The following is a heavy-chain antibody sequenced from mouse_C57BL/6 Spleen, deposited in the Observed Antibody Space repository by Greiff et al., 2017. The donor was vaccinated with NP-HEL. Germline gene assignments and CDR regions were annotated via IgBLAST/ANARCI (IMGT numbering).Heavy chain of an antibody. CDR3: ARRGKNDYGRGYAMDY. D-gene: IGHD2-4*01. Sequence: VKLMESGAELVKPGASVKISCKASGYAFSSYWMNWVKQRPGKGLEWIGQIYPGDGDTNYNGKFKGKATLTADISSSTAYMQLSSLTSEDSAVYFCARRGKNDYGRGYAMDYWGQGTSVTVSS. CDR2: IYPGDGDT. V-gene: IGHV1-80*01. CDR1: GYAFSSYW. J-gene: IGHJ4*01.